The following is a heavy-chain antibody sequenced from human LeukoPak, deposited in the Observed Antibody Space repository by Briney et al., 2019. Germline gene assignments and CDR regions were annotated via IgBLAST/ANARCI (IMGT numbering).Heavy chain of an antibody. V-gene: IGHV3-30-3*01. CDR3: VVAGPFDY. J-gene: IGHJ4*02. Sequence: GRSLRLSCAASGFTFSSYAMHWVRQAPGKGLEWVAVISYDGSNKYYADSVKGRFTISRDNSKNTLYLQMNSLRAEDTAVYYCVVAGPFDYWGQGTLVTVSS. D-gene: IGHD6-19*01. CDR1: GFTFSSYA. CDR2: ISYDGSNK.